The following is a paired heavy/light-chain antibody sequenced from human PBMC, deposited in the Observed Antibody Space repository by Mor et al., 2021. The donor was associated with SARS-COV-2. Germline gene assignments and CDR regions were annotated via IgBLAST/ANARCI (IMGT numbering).Heavy chain of an antibody. V-gene: IGHV4-59*08. CDR3: ARRFRYGHWYFDY. D-gene: IGHD5-18*01. J-gene: IGHJ4*02. CDR1: GGSISSYY. CDR2: IYYSGST. Sequence: QVQLQESGPGLVKPSETLSLTCTVSGGSISSYYWSWIRQPPGKGLEWIGYIYYSGSTNYNPSLKSRVTISVDTSKNQFSLKLSSVTAADTAVYYCARRFRYGHWYFDYWGQGTLVTVSS.
Light chain of an antibody. CDR3: QQLNSTRT. Sequence: DIQLTQSPSFLSASVGDRVTITCRASQGISSYLAWYQQKPGKAPKLLIYAASTLQSGVPSRFSGSGSGTEFTLTISSLQPEDFATYYCQQLNSTRTFGGGTKVEIK. CDR1: QGISSY. V-gene: IGKV1-9*01. J-gene: IGKJ4*01. CDR2: AAS.